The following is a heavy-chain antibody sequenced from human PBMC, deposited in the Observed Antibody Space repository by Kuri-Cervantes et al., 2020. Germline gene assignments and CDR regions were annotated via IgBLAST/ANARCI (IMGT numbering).Heavy chain of an antibody. CDR3: ARDRWGAVAGTPGFDYGMDV. D-gene: IGHD6-19*01. CDR2: IYYSGST. CDR1: GGSFSGYY. V-gene: IGHV4-34*01. J-gene: IGHJ6*02. Sequence: SQTLSLTCAVYGGSFSGYYWSWIRQPPGKGLEWIGSIYYSGSTYYNPSLKSRVTISVATSKNQFSLKLSSVTAADTAVYYCARDRWGAVAGTPGFDYGMDVWGQGTTVTVSS.